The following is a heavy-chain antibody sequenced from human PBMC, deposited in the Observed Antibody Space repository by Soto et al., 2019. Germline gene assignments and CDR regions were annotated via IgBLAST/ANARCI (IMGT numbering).Heavy chain of an antibody. J-gene: IGHJ6*04. CDR2: IYHSGST. D-gene: IGHD3-3*01. CDR1: GGSISSSNW. V-gene: IGHV4-4*02. Sequence: SETLSLTCAVSGGSISSSNWWSWVRQPTGKGLELMGEIYHSGSTHYNPSLKSRVTISVDKSKNQFSLKLSSVTAADTAVYYCARFGVVICYYYYGLDVWGRGTRGTVSS. CDR3: ARFGVVICYYYYGLDV.